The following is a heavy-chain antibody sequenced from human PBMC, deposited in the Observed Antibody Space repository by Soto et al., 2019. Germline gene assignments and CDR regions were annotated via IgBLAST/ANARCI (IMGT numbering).Heavy chain of an antibody. CDR2: IYPGDSDT. V-gene: IGHV5-51*01. D-gene: IGHD6-13*01. CDR3: ARDIAAAGFGFDP. J-gene: IGHJ5*02. Sequence: GESLKISCKGSGYSFTSYWISWVRQMPGKGLEWMGIIYPGDSDTRYSPSFQGQVTISADKSIGTAYLQWSSLKASDTAMYYCARDIAAAGFGFDPWGQGTLVTVS. CDR1: GYSFTSYW.